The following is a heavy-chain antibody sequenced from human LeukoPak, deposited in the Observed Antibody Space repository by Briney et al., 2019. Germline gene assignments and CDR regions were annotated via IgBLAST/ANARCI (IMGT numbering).Heavy chain of an antibody. CDR2: IYTSGST. J-gene: IGHJ4*02. Sequence: SETLSLTCTVSGGSISSGSYYWSWIRQPAGKGLEWIGRIYTSGSTNYNPSLKSRVTISVDTSKNQFSLKLSSVTAADTAVYYCARHSIVLMAYWGQGTLVTVSS. V-gene: IGHV4-61*02. D-gene: IGHD2-8*01. CDR3: ARHSIVLMAY. CDR1: GGSISSGSYY.